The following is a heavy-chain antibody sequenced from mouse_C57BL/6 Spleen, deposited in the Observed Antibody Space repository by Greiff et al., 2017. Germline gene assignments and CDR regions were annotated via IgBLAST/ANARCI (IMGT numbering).Heavy chain of an antibody. CDR3: ARDLFDY. Sequence: EVMLVESGGGLVKPGGSLKLSCAASGFTFSSYAMSWVRQTPEKRLEWVATISDGGSYTYYPDNVKGRFTISRDNAKNNLYLQMSHLKSEDTAKYCCARDLFDYWGQGTTLTVSS. J-gene: IGHJ2*01. V-gene: IGHV5-4*01. CDR1: GFTFSSYA. CDR2: ISDGGSYT.